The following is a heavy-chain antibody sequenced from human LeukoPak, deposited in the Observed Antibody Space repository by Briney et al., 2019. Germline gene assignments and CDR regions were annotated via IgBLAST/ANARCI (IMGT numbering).Heavy chain of an antibody. CDR2: INSDGSST. D-gene: IGHD5-24*01. J-gene: IGHJ4*02. Sequence: GGALRLSCAASGFTFSSYWMHWVRQAPGKGLVWVSRINSDGSSTSYADSVKGRFTISRDNAKNTLYLQMNSLRAEDTAVYYCARVLRDGYNLYFDYWGQGTLVTVSS. V-gene: IGHV3-74*01. CDR3: ARVLRDGYNLYFDY. CDR1: GFTFSSYW.